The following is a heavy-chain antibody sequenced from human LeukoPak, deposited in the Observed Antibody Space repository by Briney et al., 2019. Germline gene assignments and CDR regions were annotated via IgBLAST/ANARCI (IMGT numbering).Heavy chain of an antibody. CDR2: FSGYNGDT. J-gene: IGHJ4*02. V-gene: IGHV1-18*01. Sequence: ASVKVSCKASGYTFTSFGMSWVRQAPGQGLEWMGWFSGYNGDTNYAQKLQGRVTMTTDTSTSTAYMELRSLRSDDTAVYYCARGLEYYFDYWGQGTLVIVSS. CDR3: ARGLEYYFDY. CDR1: GYTFTSFG.